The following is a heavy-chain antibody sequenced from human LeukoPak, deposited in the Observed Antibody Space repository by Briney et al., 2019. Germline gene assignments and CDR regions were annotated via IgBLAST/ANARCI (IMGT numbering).Heavy chain of an antibody. CDR1: GFTFSSYG. CDR2: ISYDGSNK. CDR3: AKNGAVVPAAMLDY. V-gene: IGHV3-30*18. J-gene: IGHJ4*02. D-gene: IGHD2-2*01. Sequence: GGSLRLSCAASGFTFSSYGMHWVRQAPGKGLEWVAVISYDGSNKYYADSVKGRFTISRDNSKNTLYLQMNSLRAEDTAVYYCAKNGAVVPAAMLDYWGQGTLVTVSP.